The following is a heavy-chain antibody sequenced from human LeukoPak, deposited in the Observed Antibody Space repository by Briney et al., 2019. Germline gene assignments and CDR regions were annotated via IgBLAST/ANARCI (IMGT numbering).Heavy chain of an antibody. CDR2: IGPYNGNT. V-gene: IGHV1-18*04. CDR3: ARSPYDLWSGQPSDC. J-gene: IGHJ4*02. Sequence: GASVKVSCKASGYTFDSYGISWVRQAPGQGLEWMGWIGPYNGNTNYAQKLQGRVTMTTDTSTSTAYMELRSLRSDDTAVFYCARSPYDLWSGQPSDCWGQGTLVTVSS. D-gene: IGHD3-3*01. CDR1: GYTFDSYG.